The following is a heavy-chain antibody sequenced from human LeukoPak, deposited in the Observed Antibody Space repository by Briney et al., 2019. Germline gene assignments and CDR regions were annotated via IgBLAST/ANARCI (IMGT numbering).Heavy chain of an antibody. CDR1: GYTFTGYY. CDR3: ARDVGEYCSSINCHASDY. D-gene: IGHD2-2*01. J-gene: IGHJ4*02. V-gene: IGHV1-2*02. Sequence: ASVKVSCTASGYTFTGYYMHWVRQAPGQGLEWMGWINPSSGGTNYAQKFHGRVTMTRDTSISTVYMELSRLRSDDTAVYYCARDVGEYCSSINCHASDYWGQGTLVTVSS. CDR2: INPSSGGT.